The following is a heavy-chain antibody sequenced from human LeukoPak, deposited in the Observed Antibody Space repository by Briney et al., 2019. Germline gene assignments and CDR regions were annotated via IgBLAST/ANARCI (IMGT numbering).Heavy chain of an antibody. CDR3: AKGGFGKLSVDY. CDR1: GFTFSSYG. D-gene: IGHD3-10*01. J-gene: IGHJ4*02. CDR2: ISYDGSNK. V-gene: IGHV3-30*18. Sequence: GGSLRLSCAASGFTFSSYGMHWVRQAPGKGLEWVALISYDGSNKYSADSVKGRFTISRDNSKNTLYLQMSSLRAEDTAVYYCAKGGFGKLSVDYWGQGTLVTVSS.